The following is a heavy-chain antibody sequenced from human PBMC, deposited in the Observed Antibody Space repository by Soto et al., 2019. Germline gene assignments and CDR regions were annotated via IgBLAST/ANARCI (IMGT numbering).Heavy chain of an antibody. CDR1: GGSVSSGSYY. CDR2: IYYSGST. J-gene: IGHJ4*02. Sequence: SETLSLTCTVSGGSVSSGSYYWSWIRQPPGKGLEWIGYIYYSGSTNYNPSLKSRVTISVDTSKDQFSLKLSSVTAADTAVYSCARAISSGYSSGWPPDYWGQGTLVTVSS. D-gene: IGHD6-19*01. V-gene: IGHV4-61*01. CDR3: ARAISSGYSSGWPPDY.